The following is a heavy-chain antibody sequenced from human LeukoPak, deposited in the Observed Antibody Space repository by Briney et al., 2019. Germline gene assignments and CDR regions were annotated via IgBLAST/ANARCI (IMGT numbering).Heavy chain of an antibody. CDR1: GFTFSTYS. CDR2: IKQDGSEK. J-gene: IGHJ4*02. Sequence: GGSLRLSCAASGFTFSTYSMNWVRQAPGKGLEWVANIKQDGSEKYYVDSVKGRFTISRDNAKNSLYLQMNSLRAEDTAVYYCARDAKYYDFWSVFDYWGQGTLVTVSS. V-gene: IGHV3-7*03. D-gene: IGHD3-3*01. CDR3: ARDAKYYDFWSVFDY.